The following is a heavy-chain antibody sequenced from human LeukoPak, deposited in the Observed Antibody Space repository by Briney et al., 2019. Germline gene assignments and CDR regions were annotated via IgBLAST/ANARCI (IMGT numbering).Heavy chain of an antibody. CDR1: GYTFTSYY. CDR2: INPSGGST. CDR3: ASPALNSSSWYCLDY. V-gene: IGHV1-46*01. Sequence: ASVKVSCKASGYTFTSYYMHWVRQAPGQGLEWMGIINPSGGSTSYAQKFQGRVTMTRDMSTSTVYMELSSLRSEDTAVYYCASPALNSSSWYCLDYWGQGTLVTVSS. D-gene: IGHD6-13*01. J-gene: IGHJ4*02.